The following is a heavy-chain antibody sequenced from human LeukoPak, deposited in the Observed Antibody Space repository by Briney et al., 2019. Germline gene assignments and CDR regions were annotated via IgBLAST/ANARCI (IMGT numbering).Heavy chain of an antibody. CDR1: GFTFSSYG. D-gene: IGHD5-12*01. CDR3: AKGGGYEAQYYYYYLDV. Sequence: GGSLRLSCAASGFTFSSYGMYWVRQAPGKWLEWVAFIRYDGSNKYYADSVKGRFTISRDNSKNTLYLQMKSLRAEDTAVYYCAKGGGYEAQYYYYYLDVWGKGTTVTISS. CDR2: IRYDGSNK. J-gene: IGHJ6*03. V-gene: IGHV3-30*02.